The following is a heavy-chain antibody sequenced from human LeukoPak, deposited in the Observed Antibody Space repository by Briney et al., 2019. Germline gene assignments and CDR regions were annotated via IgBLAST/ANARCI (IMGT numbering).Heavy chain of an antibody. J-gene: IGHJ4*02. Sequence: PGGSLRLSCAASGFTISTHEMNWVRQAPGKGLEWLSYTSDSGNTIYYADSVKGRFTISRDTAKNSLYLQMNSLRAEDTAIYYCARGSGTDYWGQGTLVTVSS. D-gene: IGHD1-14*01. V-gene: IGHV3-48*03. CDR1: GFTISTHE. CDR3: ARGSGTDY. CDR2: TSDSGNTI.